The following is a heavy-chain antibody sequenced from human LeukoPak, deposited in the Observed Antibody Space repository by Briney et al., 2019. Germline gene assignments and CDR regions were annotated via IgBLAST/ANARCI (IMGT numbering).Heavy chain of an antibody. CDR2: INPKSGGT. Sequence: ASVKVSCKTSGYTFTAYYLHWLRQAPGHGPEWMGWINPKSGGTKYAQKFQGRVTMTRDTSISTAYMELSRLTFDDAAVYYCAKGGDGDPVVIPAATYNWFDPWGQGTLVIVSS. CDR1: GYTFTAYY. V-gene: IGHV1-2*02. D-gene: IGHD5-24*01. CDR3: AKGGDGDPVVIPAATYNWFDP. J-gene: IGHJ5*02.